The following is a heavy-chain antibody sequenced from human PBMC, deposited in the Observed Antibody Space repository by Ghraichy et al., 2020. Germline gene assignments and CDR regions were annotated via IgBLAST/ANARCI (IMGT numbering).Heavy chain of an antibody. V-gene: IGHV3-21*01. Sequence: GGSLRLSCAASGFTFSSYSMNWVRQAPGKGLEWVSSISSSSSYIYYADSVKGRFTISRDNAKNSLYLQMNSLRAEDTAVYYCARGKVPAAISAFDIWGQGTMVTVSS. CDR1: GFTFSSYS. CDR3: ARGKVPAAISAFDI. CDR2: ISSSSSYI. D-gene: IGHD2-2*02. J-gene: IGHJ3*02.